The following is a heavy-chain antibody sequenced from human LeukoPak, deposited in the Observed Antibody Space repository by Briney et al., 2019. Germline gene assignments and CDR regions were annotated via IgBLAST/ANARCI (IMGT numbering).Heavy chain of an antibody. J-gene: IGHJ4*02. D-gene: IGHD1-26*01. V-gene: IGHV5-51*01. CDR3: ARLGIVGAKAGYYFDY. CDR1: GYSFTSYW. CDR2: IYPGDSDT. Sequence: GESLKISCKGSGYSFTSYWIGWVRQMPGKGLEWMGIIYPGDSDTRYSPSFQGQVTISADKSISTAYLQWSSLKASDTAMYYCARLGIVGAKAGYYFDYWGQGTLVTVSS.